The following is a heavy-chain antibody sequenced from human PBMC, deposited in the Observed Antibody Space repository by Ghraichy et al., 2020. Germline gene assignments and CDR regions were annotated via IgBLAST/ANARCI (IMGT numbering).Heavy chain of an antibody. Sequence: GGSLRLSCAASGFTFSSYAMSWVRQAPGKGLQWVSTIRSSGGTTYYEESLKGRFTISRDNSRSTLYLQMNSLRAEDTALYYCANLDWRCGPAFDIWGQGTVVTVSS. CDR2: IRSSGGTT. V-gene: IGHV3-23*01. J-gene: IGHJ3*02. D-gene: IGHD3/OR15-3a*01. CDR3: ANLDWRCGPAFDI. CDR1: GFTFSSYA.